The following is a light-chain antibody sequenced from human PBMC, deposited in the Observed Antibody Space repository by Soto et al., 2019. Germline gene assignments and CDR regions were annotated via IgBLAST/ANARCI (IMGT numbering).Light chain of an antibody. Sequence: QSVLTQPASVSGSPGQSITISCTGTSSDVGGYNYVSWYQQHPGKDPKLMIYDVSNRPSGVSNRCSGSKSGNTASLTISGLQAEDEADYYCSSYTSSSTLVVFGGGTKLTVL. CDR1: SSDVGGYNY. CDR2: DVS. CDR3: SSYTSSSTLVV. J-gene: IGLJ2*01. V-gene: IGLV2-14*01.